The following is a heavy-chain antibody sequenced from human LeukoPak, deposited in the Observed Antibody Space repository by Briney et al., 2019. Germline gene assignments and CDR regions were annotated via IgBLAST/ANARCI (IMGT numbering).Heavy chain of an antibody. CDR1: GGSISSYY. D-gene: IGHD3-10*01. V-gene: IGHV4-59*01. Sequence: SETLSLTCTVSGGSISSYYWSWIRQPPGKGLEWIGYIYYSGSTNYNPSLKSRVTISVDTSKNQFSLKLSSVTAADTAVYYCARVEEGYGSGRRENFYYYYMDVWGKGTTVTISS. CDR2: IYYSGST. J-gene: IGHJ6*03. CDR3: ARVEEGYGSGRRENFYYYYMDV.